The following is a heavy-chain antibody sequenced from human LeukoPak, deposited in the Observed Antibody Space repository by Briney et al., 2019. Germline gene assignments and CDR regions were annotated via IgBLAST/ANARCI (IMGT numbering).Heavy chain of an antibody. CDR3: ARRFRYFGSGSFSDY. CDR1: GYGFTNYW. V-gene: IGHV5-51*01. CDR2: IYPGDSDT. J-gene: IGHJ4*02. D-gene: IGHD3-10*01. Sequence: GESLKISCQCSGYGFTNYWIGWVRQLPGKGLEWMGIIYPGDSDTIYSPSFQGQVSISADKSISTAYLQWSSLQASDSAMYYCARRFRYFGSGSFSDYWGQGTLVTVSS.